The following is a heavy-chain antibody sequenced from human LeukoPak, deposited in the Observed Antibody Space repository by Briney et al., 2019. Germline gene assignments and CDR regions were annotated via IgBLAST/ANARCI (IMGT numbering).Heavy chain of an antibody. Sequence: ASVKGSCKASGYTFTDYYIHCVRQAPGQGLECLGWINPTSGGTNYAQKIQGRVTLTRDTSISTAYMELSRLRSDDTAVYYCARGGSGSYFSWLDPWGQGTLVTVSS. CDR1: GYTFTDYY. J-gene: IGHJ5*02. V-gene: IGHV1-2*02. CDR3: ARGGSGSYFSWLDP. CDR2: INPTSGGT. D-gene: IGHD3-10*01.